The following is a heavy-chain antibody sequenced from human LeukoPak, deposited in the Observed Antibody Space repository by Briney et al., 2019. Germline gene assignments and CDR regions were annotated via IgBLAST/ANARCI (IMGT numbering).Heavy chain of an antibody. CDR2: IIPIFGTA. CDR1: GGTFSSYA. D-gene: IGHD3-10*01. Sequence: GASVKVSCKASGGTFSSYAISWVRQAPGQGLEWMGGIIPIFGTANYAQKFQGRVTITTDESTSTAYMELSSLRSEDTAVYYCARGVGGSGSYYGAFDIWGQGTMVTVSS. CDR3: ARGVGGSGSYYGAFDI. J-gene: IGHJ3*02. V-gene: IGHV1-69*05.